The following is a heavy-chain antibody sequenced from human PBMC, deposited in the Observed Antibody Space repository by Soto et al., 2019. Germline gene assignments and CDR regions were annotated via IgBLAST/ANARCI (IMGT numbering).Heavy chain of an antibody. CDR3: AKQPLTIFGVVTTYFDY. Sequence: LRLSCAASGFTFSSYAMSWVRQAPGKGLEWVSAISGSGGSAYYADSVKGRFTISRDNSKNTLYLQMNSLRAEDTAVYYCAKQPLTIFGVVTTYFDYWGQGTLVTVSS. CDR1: GFTFSSYA. J-gene: IGHJ4*02. V-gene: IGHV3-23*01. CDR2: ISGSGGSA. D-gene: IGHD3-3*01.